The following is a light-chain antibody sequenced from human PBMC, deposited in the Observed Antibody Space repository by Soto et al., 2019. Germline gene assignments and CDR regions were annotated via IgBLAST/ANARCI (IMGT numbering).Light chain of an antibody. Sequence: QSVLTQHASVSGSPGQTITISCTGASSDVGAYNYVSWYQQHLGKAPKLMIYEVSNRPSGVSDRFSGSKSGNTASLTISGLQAADEADYYCSSKRTTASLVFGTGTKVTVL. CDR3: SSKRTTASLV. J-gene: IGLJ1*01. CDR1: SSDVGAYNY. CDR2: EVS. V-gene: IGLV2-14*01.